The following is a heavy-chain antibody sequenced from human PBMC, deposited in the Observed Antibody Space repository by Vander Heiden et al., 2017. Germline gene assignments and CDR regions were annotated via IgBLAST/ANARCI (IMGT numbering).Heavy chain of an antibody. CDR3: ARKVDFELYFDY. Sequence: VQLVQSGAEAKKPGASVKASCKASGYTLTSCGIRWGRQAPGQGLEWMGEISANNGNTNYAQKLQGRVTMTTDTTTSTAYMELRSLRSDDTAVYYCARKVDFELYFDYWGQGTLVTVSS. D-gene: IGHD1-26*01. J-gene: IGHJ4*02. CDR2: ISANNGNT. V-gene: IGHV1-18*04. CDR1: GYTLTSCG.